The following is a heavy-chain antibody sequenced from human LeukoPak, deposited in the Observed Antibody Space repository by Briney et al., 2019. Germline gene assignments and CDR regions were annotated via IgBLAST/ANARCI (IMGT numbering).Heavy chain of an antibody. CDR1: GYTFTSNY. J-gene: IGHJ4*02. CDR3: ARARAIAVAPLGY. V-gene: IGHV1-46*01. D-gene: IGHD6-19*01. CDR2: ISPSGGST. Sequence: ASVKVSCKASGYTFTSNYMHWVRQAPGQGPEWMGVISPSGGSTTYAQKFQGRVTLTRDMSTSTDYLELSSLRSEDTAVYYCARARAIAVAPLGYWGQGTLVTVSS.